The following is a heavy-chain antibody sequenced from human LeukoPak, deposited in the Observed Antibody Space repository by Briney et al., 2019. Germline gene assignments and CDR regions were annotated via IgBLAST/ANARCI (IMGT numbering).Heavy chain of an antibody. CDR2: ISSSSSTI. J-gene: IGHJ4*02. Sequence: GGSLRLSCAASGFTFSSYSMNWVRQAPGKGVEWVSYISSSSSTIYYADSVRGRFPISRDNAKNSLYLQMNSLRAEDTAVYYCARRIVGATSPFDYWGQGTLVTVSS. CDR3: ARRIVGATSPFDY. CDR1: GFTFSSYS. D-gene: IGHD1-26*01. V-gene: IGHV3-48*04.